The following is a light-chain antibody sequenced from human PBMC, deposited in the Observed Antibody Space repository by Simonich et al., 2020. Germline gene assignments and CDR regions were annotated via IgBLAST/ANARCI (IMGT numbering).Light chain of an antibody. V-gene: IGKV4-1*01. CDR3: QQYYSTPFT. CDR1: QSVLYSSNNKNY. J-gene: IGKJ3*01. CDR2: WAS. Sequence: DIVMTQSPDSLAVSLGERATINCKSSQSVLYSSNNKNYLAWYQQKPGQPPNLLIYWASTRESGVPDRFSGSGSGTDFTLTISSLHAEDVAVYYCQQYYSTPFTFGPGTKVDIK.